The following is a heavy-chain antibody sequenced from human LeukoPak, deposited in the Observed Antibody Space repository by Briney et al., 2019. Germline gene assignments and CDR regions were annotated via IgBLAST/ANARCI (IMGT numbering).Heavy chain of an antibody. V-gene: IGHV3-7*01. CDR1: GFTFSNYW. CDR2: IKGDGSDK. D-gene: IGHD3-9*01. J-gene: IGHJ4*02. Sequence: GGSLRLSCAASGFTFSNYWMSWVRQAPGKGLEWVANIKGDGSDKEYVDSVKGRFTISRDNAKNSVYLQMNSLRAEDTAVYYGARDLDWGRLDYWGQGILVTVSS. CDR3: ARDLDWGRLDY.